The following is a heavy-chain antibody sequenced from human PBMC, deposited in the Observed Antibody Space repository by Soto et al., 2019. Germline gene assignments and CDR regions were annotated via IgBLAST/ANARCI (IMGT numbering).Heavy chain of an antibody. J-gene: IGHJ5*02. Sequence: QVQLVQSGAAVKKPGASVKVSCKASGYTFTSYAMHWVRQAPGQRLEWMGWINAGNGNTKYSQKFQGRVTITRDTSVSTAYTELSSLRSEDTAVYYCARGGVITIFGVVTINWFDPWGQGTLVTVSS. CDR3: ARGGVITIFGVVTINWFDP. V-gene: IGHV1-3*01. D-gene: IGHD3-3*01. CDR1: GYTFTSYA. CDR2: INAGNGNT.